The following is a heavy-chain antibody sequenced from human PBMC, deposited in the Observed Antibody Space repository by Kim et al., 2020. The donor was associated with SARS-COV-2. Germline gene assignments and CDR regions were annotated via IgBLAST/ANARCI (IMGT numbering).Heavy chain of an antibody. J-gene: IGHJ6*02. CDR2: ISAYNGNT. D-gene: IGHD3-16*01. CDR1: GYTFTSYG. V-gene: IGHV1-18*01. CDR3: ARGGGFVFLRYYGMDV. Sequence: ASVKVSCKASGYTFTSYGISLVRQAPGQGLEWMGWISAYNGNTNYAQKLQGRVTMTTDTSTSTAYMELRSLRSDDTAVYYCARGGGFVFLRYYGMDVWGQGTTVTVSS.